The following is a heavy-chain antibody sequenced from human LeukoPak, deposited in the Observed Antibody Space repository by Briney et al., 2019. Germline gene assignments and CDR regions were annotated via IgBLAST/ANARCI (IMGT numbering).Heavy chain of an antibody. D-gene: IGHD3-10*01. Sequence: GGSLRLSCAASGFTFSSYGMHWVRQAPGKGLEWVAFIQYDGSNKYYADSAKGRFTISRDNAKNSLYLQMNSLRAEDTAVYYCARVGYYYGSGSYYNVLDFDYWGQGTLVTVSS. CDR3: ARVGYYYGSGSYYNVLDFDY. CDR2: IQYDGSNK. V-gene: IGHV3-30*02. J-gene: IGHJ4*02. CDR1: GFTFSSYG.